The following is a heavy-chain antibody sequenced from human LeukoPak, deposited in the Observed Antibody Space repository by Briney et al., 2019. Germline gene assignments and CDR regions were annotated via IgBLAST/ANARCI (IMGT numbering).Heavy chain of an antibody. CDR2: INPNSGGT. V-gene: IGHV1-2*02. D-gene: IGHD2-21*01. CDR3: ARAPRAIHEAFDI. CDR1: GYTFTGYY. Sequence: ASVKVSCKASGYTFTGYYMHWVRQAPGQGLEWMGWINPNSGGTNYAQKFQGRGTMTRDTSISTAYMELSRLRSDDTAVYYCARAPRAIHEAFDIWGQGTMVTVSS. J-gene: IGHJ3*02.